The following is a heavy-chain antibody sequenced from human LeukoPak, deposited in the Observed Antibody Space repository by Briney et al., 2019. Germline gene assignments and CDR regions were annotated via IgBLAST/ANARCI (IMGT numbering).Heavy chain of an antibody. CDR1: GGSYSGYY. CDR2: INHSGST. Sequence: PSETLSLTCAVYGGSYSGYYWSWIRQHPGKGLEWIGEINHSGSTNYNPSLKSRVTISVDTSKNQFSLKLSSVTAADTAVYYCARAIAVADPFDYWGQGTLVTVSS. D-gene: IGHD6-19*01. V-gene: IGHV4-34*01. CDR3: ARAIAVADPFDY. J-gene: IGHJ4*02.